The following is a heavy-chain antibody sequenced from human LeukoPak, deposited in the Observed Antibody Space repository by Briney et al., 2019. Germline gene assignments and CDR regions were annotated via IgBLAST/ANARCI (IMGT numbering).Heavy chain of an antibody. CDR2: IYYSGST. J-gene: IGHJ6*03. V-gene: IGHV4-39*01. CDR1: GGSISSSSYY. Sequence: SETLSLTCTVSGGSISSSSYYWGWIRQPPGKGLEWIGTIYYSGSTYYNPSLKSRVTISVDNSKNQFSLRLSSVTAADTAVYYCASIVVVPAAMHFYYYYMDVWGKGTTVTVSS. CDR3: ASIVVVPAAMHFYYYYMDV. D-gene: IGHD2-2*01.